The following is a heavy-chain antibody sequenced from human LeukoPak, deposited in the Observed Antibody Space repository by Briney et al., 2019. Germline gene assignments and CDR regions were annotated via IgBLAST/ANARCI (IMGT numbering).Heavy chain of an antibody. CDR1: GFTFSNSV. CDR2: TSYDGNNQ. J-gene: IGHJ4*02. Sequence: GGSLRLSCSTAGFTFSNSVIHWVRQAPGKGLEWVAVTSYDGNNQYYADSVKGRCTISRDDSKNTVYLQMNSLRPDDTAVYYCARSPNYYYFDSWGQGTLATVSS. CDR3: ARSPNYYYFDS. D-gene: IGHD5-24*01. V-gene: IGHV3-30*04.